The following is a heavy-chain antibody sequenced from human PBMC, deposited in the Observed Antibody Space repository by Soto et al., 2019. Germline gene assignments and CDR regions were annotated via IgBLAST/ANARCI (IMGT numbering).Heavy chain of an antibody. Sequence: QVQLVESGGGLVKPGGSLRLSCAASGFTFSDYYMSWIRQAPGKGLEWVSYISSSGSTIYYADSVKGRFTISRDNAKNSLYLQMERLRAEDTAVYYCARTRVGNFWSGPFYYYYYMDVWGKGTTVTVSS. D-gene: IGHD3-3*01. CDR2: ISSSGSTI. CDR3: ARTRVGNFWSGPFYYYYYMDV. V-gene: IGHV3-11*01. J-gene: IGHJ6*03. CDR1: GFTFSDYY.